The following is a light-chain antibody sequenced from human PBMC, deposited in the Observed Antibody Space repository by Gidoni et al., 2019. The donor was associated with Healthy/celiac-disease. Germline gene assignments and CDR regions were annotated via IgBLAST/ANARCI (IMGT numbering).Light chain of an antibody. CDR3: QQYGSSPPLT. J-gene: IGKJ4*01. V-gene: IGKV3-20*01. CDR2: GAS. CDR1: QSVSSSY. Sequence: EIVLTQSPGTLSLSPGERATLSCRASQSVSSSYLAWYQQKPGQAPRLLIYGASSRSTGIPHRFSGSGSGTDFTLTISRLEPEDFAVYYCQQYGSSPPLTFGGXTKVEIK.